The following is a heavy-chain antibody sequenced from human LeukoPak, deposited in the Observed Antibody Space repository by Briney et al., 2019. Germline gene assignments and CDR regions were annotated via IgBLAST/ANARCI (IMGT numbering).Heavy chain of an antibody. Sequence: GGSLRLTCAASRITFSTYAMTWVRQAPGRGLEWVSGISGDGSSTYYVDSVKGRFTISRDNSKNTLYLQMNSVRAEDTAVYYCARSYRPENWGQGTLVTVSS. CDR2: ISGDGSST. D-gene: IGHD1-26*01. CDR1: RITFSTYA. V-gene: IGHV3-23*01. CDR3: ARSYRPEN. J-gene: IGHJ4*02.